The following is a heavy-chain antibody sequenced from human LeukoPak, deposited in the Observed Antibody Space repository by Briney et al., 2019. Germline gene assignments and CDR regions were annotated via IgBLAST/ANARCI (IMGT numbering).Heavy chain of an antibody. V-gene: IGHV4-59*01. CDR3: ATYTSTWRVFDY. CDR2: IYYTGST. CDR1: GGSISSYY. D-gene: IGHD6-13*01. J-gene: IGHJ4*02. Sequence: SETLSLTCTVSGGSISSYYWSWIRQPPGKGLEWIGYIYYTGSTNYNPSLKSRVTISIDTPKNQLSLKLSSVTAADTAVYYCATYTSTWRVFDYWGRGTLVTVSS.